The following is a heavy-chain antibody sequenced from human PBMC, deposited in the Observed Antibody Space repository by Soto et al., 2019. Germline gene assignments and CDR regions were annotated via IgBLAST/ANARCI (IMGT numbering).Heavy chain of an antibody. CDR3: AREKTTSGIDV. Sequence: QVQLVQSGAEVKKPGASVKVSFKASGYTFTSYDINWVRQATGKGLEWMGWMNPNSGNTGYAQKFQGRVTLTRNTSISTAYMELSSLRSEETAVYYCAREKTTSGIDVWGQGTTVTVSS. J-gene: IGHJ6*02. CDR2: MNPNSGNT. V-gene: IGHV1-8*01. CDR1: GYTFTSYD.